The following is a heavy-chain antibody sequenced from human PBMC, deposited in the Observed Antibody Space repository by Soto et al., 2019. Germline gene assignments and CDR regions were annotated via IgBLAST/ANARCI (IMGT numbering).Heavy chain of an antibody. J-gene: IGHJ4*02. CDR1: GFTFSSYG. D-gene: IGHD4-17*01. CDR2: ISYDGSNK. Sequence: PVGSLRLSCAASGFTFSSYGMHWVRQAPGKGLEWVAVISYDGSNKYYADSVKGRFTISRDNSKNTLYLQMNSLRAEDTAVYYCAKKSYGGWLVHGIDYCGQRTLVTVSS. V-gene: IGHV3-30*18. CDR3: AKKSYGGWLVHGIDY.